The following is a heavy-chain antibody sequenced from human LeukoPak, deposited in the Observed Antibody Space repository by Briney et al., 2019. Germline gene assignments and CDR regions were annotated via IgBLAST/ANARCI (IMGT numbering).Heavy chain of an antibody. D-gene: IGHD6-19*01. CDR3: AKGASSGWLLYWFDP. CDR1: GFTFSSYV. CDR2: ITGSGVST. J-gene: IGHJ5*02. Sequence: GGSLRLSCAASGFTFSSYVMTWVRQAPGRGLEWVSGITGSGVSTYYADSVRGRFTISRDNSKNTLYLQINSLRAEDTAIYYCAKGASSGWLLYWFDPWGQGTLVTVYS. V-gene: IGHV3-23*01.